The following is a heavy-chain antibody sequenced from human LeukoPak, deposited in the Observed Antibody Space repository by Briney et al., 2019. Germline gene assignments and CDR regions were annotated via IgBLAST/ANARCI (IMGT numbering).Heavy chain of an antibody. CDR3: ARGGGRQQLVHYYYYGMDV. V-gene: IGHV4-59*08. CDR2: IYYSGST. J-gene: IGHJ6*02. D-gene: IGHD6-13*01. Sequence: SETLSLTCTVSGGSISSYYWSWIRQPPGKGLEWIGYIYYSGSTNYNPSLKSRVTISVDTSKSQFSLKLSSVTAADTAVYYCARGGGRQQLVHYYYYGMDVWGQGTTVTVSS. CDR1: GGSISSYY.